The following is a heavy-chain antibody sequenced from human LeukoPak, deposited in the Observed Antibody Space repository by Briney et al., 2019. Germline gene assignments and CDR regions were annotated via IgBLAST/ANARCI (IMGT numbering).Heavy chain of an antibody. CDR1: GGSISSYY. J-gene: IGHJ4*02. D-gene: IGHD4-17*01. CDR3: ARHHDYGGNVDY. CDR2: IYYSGST. Sequence: SETLSLTCTVSGGSISSYYWSWIRQPPGKGLEWIGYIYYSGSTNHNPSLKSRVTISVDTSKNQFSLKLSSVTAADTAVYYCARHHDYGGNVDYWGQGTLVTVSS. V-gene: IGHV4-59*08.